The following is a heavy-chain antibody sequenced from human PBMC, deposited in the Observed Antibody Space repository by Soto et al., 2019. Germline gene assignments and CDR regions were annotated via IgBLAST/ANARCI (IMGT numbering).Heavy chain of an antibody. V-gene: IGHV1-2*02. J-gene: IGHJ5*02. Sequence: ASVKVSCKASGYSFSDNQIHWLRRAPGQGLEWMGRINPKSDDTDYAQKFQGRVTMTRDTSIDTAYVELTGLTSDDTAIYYCARKHSLDYIRWGLEPWGKGTLVTVSS. D-gene: IGHD4-4*01. CDR1: GYSFSDNQ. CDR3: ARKHSLDYIRWGLEP. CDR2: INPKSDDT.